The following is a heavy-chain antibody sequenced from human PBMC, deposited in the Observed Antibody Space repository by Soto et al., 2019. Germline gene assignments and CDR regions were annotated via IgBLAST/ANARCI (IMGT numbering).Heavy chain of an antibody. CDR3: ARGGAVDYGDYNT. CDR1: GATLSNQI. J-gene: IGHJ5*02. Sequence: QVKLVQSGAEVRKPGSSVRVSCKTSGATLSNQIIGWVRQAPGQGLEWMGRIIPILGIPNYSQRFQDRLTIRAERSTSTVHMELSSLRSEATAMYFWARGGAVDYGDYNTWGQGTLVTVSS. CDR2: IIPILGIP. V-gene: IGHV1-69*02. D-gene: IGHD4-17*01.